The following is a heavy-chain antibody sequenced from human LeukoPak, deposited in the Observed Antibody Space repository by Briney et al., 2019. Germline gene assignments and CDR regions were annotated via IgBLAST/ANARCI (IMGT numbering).Heavy chain of an antibody. CDR3: ARVGFWSGYRAANYYYYMDV. CDR1: GGSISSYY. Sequence: PSETLSLTCTVSGGSISSYYWSWIRQPPGKGLEWIGYICYSGSTNYNPSLKSRVTISVDTSKNQFSLKLSSVTAADTAVYYCARVGFWSGYRAANYYYYMDVWGKGTTVTVSS. V-gene: IGHV4-59*01. CDR2: ICYSGST. J-gene: IGHJ6*03. D-gene: IGHD3-3*01.